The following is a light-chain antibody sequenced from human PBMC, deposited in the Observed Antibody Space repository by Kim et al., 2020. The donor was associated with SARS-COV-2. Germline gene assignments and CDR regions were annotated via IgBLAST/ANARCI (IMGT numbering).Light chain of an antibody. CDR1: NIGGKS. Sequence: SYELTQPPSVSVAPGQTATITCGGNNIGGKSVHWYQQKPGQAPVLVIYYDNDRPSGIPERFSGSNSGNTATLTVSRVEAGDEADYFCQVWDSNTDHPVFGGGTQLTVL. CDR3: QVWDSNTDHPV. V-gene: IGLV3-21*04. CDR2: YDN. J-gene: IGLJ2*01.